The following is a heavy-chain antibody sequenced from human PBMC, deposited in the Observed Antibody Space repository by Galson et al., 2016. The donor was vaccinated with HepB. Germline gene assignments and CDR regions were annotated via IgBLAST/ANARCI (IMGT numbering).Heavy chain of an antibody. V-gene: IGHV1-24*01. D-gene: IGHD1-1*01. CDR1: GXXLTXXX. Sequence: SVXXXCKVSGXXLTXXXIHXXXQAXXKGLXXMGXXDREDAXXIYAQXFQGRVTVTEDTSVDTVYMELSSLRSEDTAVYYCSXTKPXESRSQTYLFHYWGXXTPXXXSS. CDR2: XDREDAXX. CDR3: SXTKPXESRSQTYLFHY. J-gene: IGHJ4*01.